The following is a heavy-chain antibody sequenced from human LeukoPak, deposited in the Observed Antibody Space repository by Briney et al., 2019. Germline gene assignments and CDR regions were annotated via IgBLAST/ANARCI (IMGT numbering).Heavy chain of an antibody. CDR3: ARDNIRGGKGIAAAGGYY. D-gene: IGHD6-13*01. CDR2: MNPNSGNT. J-gene: IGHJ4*02. V-gene: IGHV1-8*03. CDR1: GYTFTSYG. Sequence: ASVKVSCKASGYTFTSYGISWVRQATGQGLEWMGWMNPNSGNTGYAQKFQGRVTVTADESTSTAYMDLSSLTSEDTAVYYCARDNIRGGKGIAAAGGYYWGQGTLVTVSS.